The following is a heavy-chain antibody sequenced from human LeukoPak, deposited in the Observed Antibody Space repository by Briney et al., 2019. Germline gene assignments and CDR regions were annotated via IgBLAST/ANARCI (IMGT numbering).Heavy chain of an antibody. D-gene: IGHD6-13*01. J-gene: IGHJ4*02. V-gene: IGHV1-2*02. CDR1: GYTFTGYY. Sequence: ASVKVSCKASGYTFTGYYMHWVRQAPGQGLEWMGWINPNSGGTNYAQKFQGRVTMTRDTSISTAYMELSRLRSDDTAVYYCARGHVPGIAAAGRNFDYWGQGTLVTVSS. CDR3: ARGHVPGIAAAGRNFDY. CDR2: INPNSGGT.